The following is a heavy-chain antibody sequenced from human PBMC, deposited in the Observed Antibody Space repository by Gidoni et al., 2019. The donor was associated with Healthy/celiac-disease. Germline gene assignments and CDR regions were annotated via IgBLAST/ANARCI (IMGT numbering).Heavy chain of an antibody. D-gene: IGHD3-22*01. CDR2: ISAYNGNT. J-gene: IGHJ4*02. V-gene: IGHV1-18*04. CDR3: ARDLITMIVVAPPFDY. CDR1: GYTFTSYG. Sequence: QVQLVQSGAEVKKPGASVKVSCKASGYTFTSYGISWVRQAPGQGLEWMGWISAYNGNTNYAQKLQGRVTMPTDTSTSTAYMELRSLISDDTAVYYCARDLITMIVVAPPFDYWGQGTLVTVSS.